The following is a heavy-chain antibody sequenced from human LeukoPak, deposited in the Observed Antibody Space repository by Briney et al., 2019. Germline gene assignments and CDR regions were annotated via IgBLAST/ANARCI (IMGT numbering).Heavy chain of an antibody. J-gene: IGHJ5*02. CDR3: AKIPRGSIAAAGNWFDP. CDR1: GFTFSSYG. D-gene: IGHD6-13*01. Sequence: GGSLRLSCAASGFTFSSYGMHWVRQAPGKGLEWVAFIRYDGSNKYYADSVKGRFTISRDNSKNTLYLQMNSLRAEDTAVYYCAKIPRGSIAAAGNWFDPWGQGTLVTVSS. CDR2: IRYDGSNK. V-gene: IGHV3-30*02.